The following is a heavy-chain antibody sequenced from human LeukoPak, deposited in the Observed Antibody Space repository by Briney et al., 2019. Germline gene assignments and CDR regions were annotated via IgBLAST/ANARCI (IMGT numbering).Heavy chain of an antibody. Sequence: PGGSLRLSCAASGFTFSSYGMHWVRQAPGKGLEWVAVISYDGSNKYYADSVKGRFTISRDNSKNTLYLQMNSLRAEDTAVYYCAKEESGITMVRGVTADAFDIWGQGTMVTVSS. D-gene: IGHD3-10*01. J-gene: IGHJ3*02. V-gene: IGHV3-30*18. CDR2: ISYDGSNK. CDR1: GFTFSSYG. CDR3: AKEESGITMVRGVTADAFDI.